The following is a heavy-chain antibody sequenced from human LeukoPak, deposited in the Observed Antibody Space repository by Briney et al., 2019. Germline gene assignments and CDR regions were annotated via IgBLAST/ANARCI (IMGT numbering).Heavy chain of an antibody. CDR1: GGSISSSSYY. D-gene: IGHD2-15*01. Sequence: SETLSLTCTVSGGSISSSSYYWGWIRQPPGKGLEWIGSIYYSGSTYYNPSLKSRVTISVDTSKNQFSLKLGSVTAADTAVYYCARHPQDIVVVVAAEGFDYWGQGTLVTVSS. V-gene: IGHV4-39*01. J-gene: IGHJ4*02. CDR3: ARHPQDIVVVVAAEGFDY. CDR2: IYYSGST.